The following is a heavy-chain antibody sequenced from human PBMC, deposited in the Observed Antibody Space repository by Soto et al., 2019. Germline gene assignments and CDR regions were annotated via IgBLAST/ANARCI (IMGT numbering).Heavy chain of an antibody. D-gene: IGHD3-22*01. J-gene: IGHJ6*02. CDR3: AKIIFQRITMIVVVSSGMDV. Sequence: PGGSLRLSCAASGFTFSSYAMSWVRQAPGKWLEWVSAISGSGGSTYYADSVKGRFTISRDNSKNTLYLQMNSLRAEDTAVYYCAKIIFQRITMIVVVSSGMDVWGXGTTVKVSS. V-gene: IGHV3-23*01. CDR1: GFTFSSYA. CDR2: ISGSGGST.